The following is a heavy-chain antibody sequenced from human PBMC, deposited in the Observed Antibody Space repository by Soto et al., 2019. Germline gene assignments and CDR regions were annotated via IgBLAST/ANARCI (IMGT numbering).Heavy chain of an antibody. CDR1: GFTFSSYG. Sequence: QVQLVESGGGVVQPGRSLRLSCAASGFTFSSYGMHWVRQAPGKGLEWVAVISYDGSNKYYADSVKGRFTISRDNSKNTLYLQMNSLRAEDTAVYYCAKVDYIWGSYRYLFDYWGQGTLVTVSS. D-gene: IGHD3-16*02. V-gene: IGHV3-30*18. CDR3: AKVDYIWGSYRYLFDY. CDR2: ISYDGSNK. J-gene: IGHJ4*02.